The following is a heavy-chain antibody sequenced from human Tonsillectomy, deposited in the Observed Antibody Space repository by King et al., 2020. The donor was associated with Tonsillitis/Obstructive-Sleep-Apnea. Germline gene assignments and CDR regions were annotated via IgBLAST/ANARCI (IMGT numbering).Heavy chain of an antibody. V-gene: IGHV4-31*03. CDR2: IYYNGRT. Sequence: VQLQESGPGLVKPSQTLSLTCTVSGDSISSGGYYWSWIRQHPGKGLEWIGCIYYNGRTYYNPSLKSRLTISVDASKNQFSLNLASLTAADTAVYYCSGAPRPYYSFDYWGQGILVTVSS. D-gene: IGHD6-6*01. J-gene: IGHJ4*02. CDR3: SGAPRPYYSFDY. CDR1: GDSISSGGYY.